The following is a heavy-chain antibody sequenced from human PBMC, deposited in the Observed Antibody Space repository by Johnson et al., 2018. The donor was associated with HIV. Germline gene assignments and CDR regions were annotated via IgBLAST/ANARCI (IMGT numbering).Heavy chain of an antibody. D-gene: IGHD6-19*01. J-gene: IGHJ3*02. V-gene: IGHV3-20*04. CDR1: GFTFDDYG. CDR3: ARDKAVGYSSGWHAFDI. CDR2: INSDGSST. Sequence: VQLVESGGGVVRPGGSLRLSCAASGFTFDDYGMSWVRQAPGKGLEWVSGINSDGSSTSYADSVKGRFTISRDNAKNTLYLQMNSLRAEDTAVYYCARDKAVGYSSGWHAFDIWGQGTMVTVSS.